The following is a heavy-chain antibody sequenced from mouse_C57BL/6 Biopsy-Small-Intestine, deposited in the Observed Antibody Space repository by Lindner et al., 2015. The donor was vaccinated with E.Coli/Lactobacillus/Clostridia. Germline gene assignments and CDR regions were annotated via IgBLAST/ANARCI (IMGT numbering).Heavy chain of an antibody. J-gene: IGHJ2*01. D-gene: IGHD1-1*01. CDR3: ARNYYGSGYDY. Sequence: VQLQESGGGLVKPGGSLKLSCTASGFIFGDHGMHWVRQAPEKGLEWVAYTSGSSSTIFYADVLKGRFTISRDNAKNTLFLQMTSLRSEDTAIYYCARNYYGSGYDYWGQGTTLTVSS. CDR2: TSGSSSTI. V-gene: IGHV5-17*01. CDR1: GFIFGDHG.